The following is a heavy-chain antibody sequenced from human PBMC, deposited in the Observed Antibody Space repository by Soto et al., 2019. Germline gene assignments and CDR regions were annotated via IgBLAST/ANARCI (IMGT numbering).Heavy chain of an antibody. J-gene: IGHJ4*02. D-gene: IGHD6-19*01. CDR2: IYYRGST. Sequence: QVQLQESGPGLVKPSETLSLTCNVSGGSSSSYYWSWIRQSPGKGLEWIGYIYYRGSTNYNPSLXSXVTISVDTSKNQFSLKLSSVTAADTAVYYCARGNGWYYYWGQGTXVTV. CDR3: ARGNGWYYY. CDR1: GGSSSSYY. V-gene: IGHV4-59*08.